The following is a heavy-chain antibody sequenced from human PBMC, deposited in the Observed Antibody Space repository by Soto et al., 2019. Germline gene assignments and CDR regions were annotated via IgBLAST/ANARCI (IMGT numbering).Heavy chain of an antibody. CDR1: GFTFSSYS. Sequence: RGGSLRLSCAASGFTFSSYSMNWVRQAPGKGLEWVSSISSSSSYIYYADSVKGRFTISRDNAKNSLYLQMNSLRAEDTAVYYYARAEWELLLYYGRDFWGQGTTLAVSS. V-gene: IGHV3-21*01. J-gene: IGHJ6*02. CDR3: ARAEWELLLYYGRDF. D-gene: IGHD1-26*01. CDR2: ISSSSSYI.